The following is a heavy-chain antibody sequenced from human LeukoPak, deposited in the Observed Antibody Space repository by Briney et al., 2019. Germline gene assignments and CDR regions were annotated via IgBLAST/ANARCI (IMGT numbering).Heavy chain of an antibody. D-gene: IGHD5-18*01. J-gene: IGHJ4*02. CDR1: GGSFGSYY. CDR3: ARHARTAMVTVDY. V-gene: IGHV4-34*01. Sequence: SETLSLTCAVYGGSFGSYYWSWIRQSPEKGLEWIGEINPSGSTNYNPSLESRVTITADTSKNQFSLKLSSVTAADTAVYYCARHARTAMVTVDYWSQGTLVTVSS. CDR2: INPSGST.